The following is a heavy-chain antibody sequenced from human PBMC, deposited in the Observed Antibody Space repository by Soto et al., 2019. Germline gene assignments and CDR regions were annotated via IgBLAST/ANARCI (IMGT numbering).Heavy chain of an antibody. CDR1: GGSISSYY. J-gene: IGHJ5*02. Sequence: QVQLQESGPGLVKPSETLSLTCTVSGGSISSYYWSWIRQPPGKGLEWIGYIYYSGSTNYNPSLKSRVTISVDTSKNQFSLKLSSVTAADTAVYYRARVRITMVRGEDWFDPWGQGTLVTVSS. CDR3: ARVRITMVRGEDWFDP. V-gene: IGHV4-59*01. CDR2: IYYSGST. D-gene: IGHD3-10*01.